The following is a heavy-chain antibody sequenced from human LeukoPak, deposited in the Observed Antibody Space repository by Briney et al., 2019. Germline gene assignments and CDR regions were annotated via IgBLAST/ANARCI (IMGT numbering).Heavy chain of an antibody. CDR3: ARQGRQWLVRPNDAFDI. J-gene: IGHJ3*02. CDR1: GGSFSGYY. D-gene: IGHD6-19*01. CDR2: INHSGST. V-gene: IGHV4-34*01. Sequence: PSETLSLTCAVYGGSFSGYYWSWIRQPPGKGLEWIGEINHSGSTNYNPSLKSRVTISVDTSKNQFSLKLSSVTAADTAVYYCARQGRQWLVRPNDAFDIWGQGTMVTVSS.